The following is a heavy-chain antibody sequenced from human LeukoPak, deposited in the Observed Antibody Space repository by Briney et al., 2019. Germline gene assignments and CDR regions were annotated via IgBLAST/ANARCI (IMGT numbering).Heavy chain of an antibody. V-gene: IGHV3-74*01. D-gene: IGHD3-22*01. CDR1: GFTFSSYW. CDR3: ARDTYYYDSSRGDWFDP. J-gene: IGHJ5*02. Sequence: GGSLRLSCAASGFTFSSYWMHWVRQAPGKGLVWVSRINSDGSSTSYADSVKGRFTISRDNAKNTLYLQVNSLRAEDTAVYYCARDTYYYDSSRGDWFDPWGQGTLVTVSS. CDR2: INSDGSST.